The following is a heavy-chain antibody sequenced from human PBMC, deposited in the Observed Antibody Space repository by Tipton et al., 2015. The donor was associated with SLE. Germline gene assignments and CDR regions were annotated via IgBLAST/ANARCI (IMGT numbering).Heavy chain of an antibody. D-gene: IGHD6-19*01. Sequence: TLSLTCTVSGGPISTYYWNWIRQSPGKGLEWIGYVDYIGSTNYNPSLKSRLTILVHRYKNQFSLKLSSVTAADTAVYFCARIPGSGWQYYFDYWGQGTLVTVSS. J-gene: IGHJ4*02. CDR1: GGPISTYY. CDR3: ARIPGSGWQYYFDY. V-gene: IGHV4-59*01. CDR2: VDYIGST.